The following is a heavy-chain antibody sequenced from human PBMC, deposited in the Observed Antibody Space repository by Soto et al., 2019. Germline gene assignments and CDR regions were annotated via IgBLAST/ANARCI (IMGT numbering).Heavy chain of an antibody. CDR2: ISYSGRT. V-gene: IGHV4-39*01. Sequence: PSETMSLTCTVSGASIITDKYFWVWIRQSPMRGLELIGSISYSGRTYDNPSLQSRVTISIDASKNQFSLKLTSVTTADTAVYYCARRRASDYGGNHHPYYFDRWGQGALVTVSS. D-gene: IGHD4-17*01. J-gene: IGHJ4*02. CDR1: GASIITDKYF. CDR3: ARRRASDYGGNHHPYYFDR.